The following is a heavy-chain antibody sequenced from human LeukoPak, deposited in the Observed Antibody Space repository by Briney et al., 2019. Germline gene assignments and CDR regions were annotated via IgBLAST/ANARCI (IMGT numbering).Heavy chain of an antibody. CDR3: ARAPLDWVWFDT. J-gene: IGHJ5*02. Sequence: SDTLSLTCTVSGGPISSGDYFWSWIRQPPGKGLEWIRYNYQSGSSYVTPTLKSRVTISVDTSKNQFSLKLSSESAADTAVYYCARAPLDWVWFDTWGQGTLVTVSS. CDR1: GGPISSGDYF. CDR2: NYQSGSS. V-gene: IGHV4-30-4*02. D-gene: IGHD3-9*01.